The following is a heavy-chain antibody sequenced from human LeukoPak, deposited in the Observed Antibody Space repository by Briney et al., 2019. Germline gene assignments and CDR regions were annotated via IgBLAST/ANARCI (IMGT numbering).Heavy chain of an antibody. Sequence: PGGSLRLSCAASGFTFSSYSMNWVRQAPGKGLEWVSSISTNSRYIYYADSVKGRFTISRDNAENSLYLQMNSLRAEDTAVYYRARVSAAGNVYYYYAMDVWGQGTTVTVSS. CDR1: GFTFSSYS. CDR3: ARVSAAGNVYYYYAMDV. CDR2: ISTNSRYI. J-gene: IGHJ6*02. D-gene: IGHD6-13*01. V-gene: IGHV3-21*01.